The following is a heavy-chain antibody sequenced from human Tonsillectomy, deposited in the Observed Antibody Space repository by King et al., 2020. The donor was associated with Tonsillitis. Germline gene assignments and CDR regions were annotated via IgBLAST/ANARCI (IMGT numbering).Heavy chain of an antibody. CDR1: GLVFKSYA. J-gene: IGHJ3*02. Sequence: VQLVESGGGLVQPGGSLRLSCAASGLVFKSYAMNWVRPAPGKGLEWVAVIIVNGGSTYYADSVKGRFTISRDNSKNTLYLQMYSLRDEDTAVYYCAKSLRMVTATSDVFDIWGQGTMVTVSS. V-gene: IGHV3-23*04. D-gene: IGHD2-15*01. CDR3: AKSLRMVTATSDVFDI. CDR2: IIVNGGST.